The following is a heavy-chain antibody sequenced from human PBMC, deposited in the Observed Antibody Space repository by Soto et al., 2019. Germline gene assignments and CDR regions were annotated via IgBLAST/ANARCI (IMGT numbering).Heavy chain of an antibody. V-gene: IGHV3-74*01. D-gene: IGHD2-8*01. Sequence: EEQLVESGGGLVQPGGSLRLSCAASGFTFSSYWMHWVRQAPGKGLVWVSRINPGGSITTYADSVKGRFTTSRDNAKNTLYLQINSLRGDDTAVYYCARVPTGKYGVWNYWGQGTLVTVSS. J-gene: IGHJ4*02. CDR1: GFTFSSYW. CDR2: INPGGSIT. CDR3: ARVPTGKYGVWNY.